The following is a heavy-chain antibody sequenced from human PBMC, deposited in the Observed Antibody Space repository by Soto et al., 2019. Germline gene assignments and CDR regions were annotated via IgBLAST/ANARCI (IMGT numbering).Heavy chain of an antibody. Sequence: PGGSLRLSCSASGFTFSNSAMHWVRQAPGKGLEYVSAISSSGGSTYYADSVKGRFTISRDNSNITLYLQMNSLRAEDTAVYYCARESSGYAFDIWGQGTMVTVSS. D-gene: IGHD3-22*01. J-gene: IGHJ3*02. CDR2: ISSSGGST. CDR1: GFTFSNSA. V-gene: IGHV3-64*04. CDR3: ARESSGYAFDI.